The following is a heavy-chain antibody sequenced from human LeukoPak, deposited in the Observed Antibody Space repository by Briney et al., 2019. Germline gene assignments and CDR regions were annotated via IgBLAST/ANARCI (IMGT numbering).Heavy chain of an antibody. V-gene: IGHV3-23*01. CDR1: GFTFSSYA. CDR3: AKDGGSYTSSFDY. CDR2: ISGSGGST. J-gene: IGHJ4*02. D-gene: IGHD1-26*01. Sequence: PGGSLRLSCAASGFTFSSYAMSWVRQAPGKGLEWVSAISGSGGSTYYADSVKGRFTISRDNSKNTLYLQMNSLGAEDTAVYYCAKDGGSYTSSFDYWGQETLVTVSS.